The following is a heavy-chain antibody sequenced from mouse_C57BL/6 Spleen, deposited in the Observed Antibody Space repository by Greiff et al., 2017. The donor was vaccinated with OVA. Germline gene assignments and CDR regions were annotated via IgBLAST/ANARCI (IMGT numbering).Heavy chain of an antibody. CDR1: GFTFSSYA. CDR3: ARERLRAFDV. D-gene: IGHD1-1*01. Sequence: DVMLVESGGGLVKPGGSLKLSCAASGFTFSSYAMSWVRQTPEKRLEWVATISDGGSYTYYPDNVKGRFTISRDNAKNNLYLQMSHLKSEDTAMYYCARERLRAFDVWGTGTTVTVSS. V-gene: IGHV5-4*01. J-gene: IGHJ1*03. CDR2: ISDGGSYT.